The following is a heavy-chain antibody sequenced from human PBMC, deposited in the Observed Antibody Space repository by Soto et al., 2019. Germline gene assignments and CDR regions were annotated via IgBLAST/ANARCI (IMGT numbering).Heavy chain of an antibody. CDR2: MSGSSSTT. CDR3: AKNQERELPRVIDF. Sequence: GASVKVFCATSGLTFSNYAMSWVRQAPGGGLEWVSSMSGSSSTTYYADSVRGRFTISRDRSKNTLYLQMRSLRAEDTALYYCAKNQERELPRVIDFWGQGTLVTSPQ. V-gene: IGHV3-23*01. CDR1: GLTFSNYA. D-gene: IGHD1-7*01. J-gene: IGHJ4*02.